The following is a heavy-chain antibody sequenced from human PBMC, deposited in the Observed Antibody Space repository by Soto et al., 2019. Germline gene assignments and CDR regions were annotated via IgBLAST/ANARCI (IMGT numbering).Heavy chain of an antibody. CDR1: GYTFTSYG. Sequence: ASVKVSCKACGYTFTSYGISWGRQAAGQGVEWMGWISAYNGNTNYAQKLQGRVTMTTDTSTSTAYMELRSLRSDDTAVYYCARGLDYYYMDVWGKGTTVTVSS. V-gene: IGHV1-18*01. CDR3: ARGLDYYYMDV. CDR2: ISAYNGNT. J-gene: IGHJ6*03.